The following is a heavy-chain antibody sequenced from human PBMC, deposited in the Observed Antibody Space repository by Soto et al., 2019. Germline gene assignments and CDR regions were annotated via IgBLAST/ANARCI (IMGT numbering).Heavy chain of an antibody. CDR1: GFSLSKARMG. D-gene: IGHD1-26*01. J-gene: IGHJ4*02. CDR3: ARALREGLPIYYFDS. V-gene: IGHV2-26*01. CDR2: IFWNDER. Sequence: QVTLKESGPVLVKPTETLTLTCSVSGFSLSKARMGVSWIRQPPGKAVEWLAHIFWNDERSYNTSLKSRPTISRDTSKSQVVLTMTNVDPVDTGTYFCARALREGLPIYYFDSWGQGTLVTVSS.